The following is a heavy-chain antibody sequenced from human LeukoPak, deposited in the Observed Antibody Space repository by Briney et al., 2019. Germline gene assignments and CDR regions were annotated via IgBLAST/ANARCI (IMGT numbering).Heavy chain of an antibody. D-gene: IGHD3-10*01. J-gene: IGHJ3*02. Sequence: GGSLRLSCAASGFTFSSYSMNWVRQAPGKGLEWVSYISSSSGTICYADSVKGRFTVSRDNGKNSLYLEMNSLRAEDTAVYYCARDLLSGSGAFDIWGQGTMVTVSS. CDR1: GFTFSSYS. V-gene: IGHV3-48*01. CDR2: ISSSSGTI. CDR3: ARDLLSGSGAFDI.